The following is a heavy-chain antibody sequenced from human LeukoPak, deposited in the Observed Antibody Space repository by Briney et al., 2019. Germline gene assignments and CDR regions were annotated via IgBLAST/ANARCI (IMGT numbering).Heavy chain of an antibody. CDR1: GGSFSGYY. Sequence: SETLSLTCAVYGGSFSGYYWSWIRQSPGKGLEWIGSIYYSGSTYYNPSLKSRVTISIDTSKNHFSLKLSSVTAADTAVYYCARQKVTDYYYYMDVWGKGTTVTVSS. CDR2: IYYSGST. CDR3: ARQKVTDYYYYMDV. D-gene: IGHD3-10*01. J-gene: IGHJ6*03. V-gene: IGHV4-34*01.